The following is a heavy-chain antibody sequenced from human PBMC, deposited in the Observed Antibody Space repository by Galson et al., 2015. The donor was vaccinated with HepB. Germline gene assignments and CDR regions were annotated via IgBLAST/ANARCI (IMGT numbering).Heavy chain of an antibody. V-gene: IGHV3-74*01. CDR2: INSDGSST. CDR3: ARVEAAARRGPFDY. D-gene: IGHD6-6*01. J-gene: IGHJ4*02. Sequence: SLRLSCAASGFTFSSYWMHWVRQAPGKGLVWVSRINSDGSSTSYADSVKGRFTISRDNAKNTLYLQMNSLRAEDTAVYYCARVEAAARRGPFDYWGQGTLVTVSS. CDR1: GFTFSSYW.